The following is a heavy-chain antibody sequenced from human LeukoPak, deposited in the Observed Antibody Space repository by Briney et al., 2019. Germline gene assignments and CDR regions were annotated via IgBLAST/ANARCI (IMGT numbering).Heavy chain of an antibody. D-gene: IGHD2/OR15-2a*01. Sequence: PGTSLRLSCVASGFTFSDYAMHWVRQAPGKGLEWVAVIAYGGTYTHHADSLKGRFTISRDNSRDTLYLQINSLRPEDTALYYCARNKAITAFFGMDVWGQGTTIIVSS. V-gene: IGHV3-30*03. J-gene: IGHJ6*02. CDR1: GFTFSDYA. CDR2: IAYGGTYT. CDR3: ARNKAITAFFGMDV.